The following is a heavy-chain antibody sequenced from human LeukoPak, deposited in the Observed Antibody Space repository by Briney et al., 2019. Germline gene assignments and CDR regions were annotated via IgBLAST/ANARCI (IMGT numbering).Heavy chain of an antibody. D-gene: IGHD2-2*01. CDR1: GFTFSSYT. J-gene: IGHJ4*02. CDR3: AKGSSTGRPYYFDY. Sequence: GGSLRLSCAASGFTFSSYTMSWVRQAPGKGLEWVSAISHTSEYTYHADSVKGRFTISRDNSKNTLYLQMNSLRAEDTAMYYCAKGSSTGRPYYFDYWGQGTLVTVSS. CDR2: ISHTSEYT. V-gene: IGHV3-23*01.